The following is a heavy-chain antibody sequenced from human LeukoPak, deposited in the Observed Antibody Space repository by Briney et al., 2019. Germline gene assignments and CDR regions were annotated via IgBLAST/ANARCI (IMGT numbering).Heavy chain of an antibody. J-gene: IGHJ5*02. V-gene: IGHV4-39*01. CDR2: IYYSGII. CDR3: ARHMTDYSNRFDP. Sequence: SETLSLTCTVSGGSISSSAYYWGWIRQPPGKGLEWVGSIYYSGIISYNPSLKSRVTISVDTSKNQFSLKLSSVTAADTAVYYCARHMTDYSNRFDPWGQGTLVTVSS. D-gene: IGHD4-11*01. CDR1: GGSISSSAYY.